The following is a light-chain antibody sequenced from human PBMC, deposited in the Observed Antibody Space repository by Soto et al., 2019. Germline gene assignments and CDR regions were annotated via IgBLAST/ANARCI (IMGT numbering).Light chain of an antibody. J-gene: IGKJ4*01. CDR1: QSVSSSY. Sequence: EIVLTQSPGTLSLSPGERATLSCRASQSVSSSYLAWYQQKPGQAPRFLIYGASNRATGIPDRFSGSGSGTDFTLTISRLEPEDFAVYYCQQYGSSPLTFGGGTKVDIK. V-gene: IGKV3-20*01. CDR2: GAS. CDR3: QQYGSSPLT.